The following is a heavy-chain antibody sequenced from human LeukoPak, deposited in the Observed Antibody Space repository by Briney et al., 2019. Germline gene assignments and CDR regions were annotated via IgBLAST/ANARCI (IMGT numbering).Heavy chain of an antibody. V-gene: IGHV3-30-3*01. CDR1: GFTFSSNA. Sequence: GGSLRLSCTASGFTFSSNAIHWVRQAPGKGLEWVTVISYDGSNKYYADSVKGRFTISRDNSKNTLYLQMNSLRAEDTAVYYCVSEYSGSFHWGQGTLVTVSS. D-gene: IGHD1-26*01. J-gene: IGHJ4*02. CDR3: VSEYSGSFH. CDR2: ISYDGSNK.